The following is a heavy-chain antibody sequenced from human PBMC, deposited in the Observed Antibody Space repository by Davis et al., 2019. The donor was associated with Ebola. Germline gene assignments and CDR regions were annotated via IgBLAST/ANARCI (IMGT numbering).Heavy chain of an antibody. D-gene: IGHD4-17*01. V-gene: IGHV3-30-3*01. CDR2: TSYDGSKK. CDR3: ARHVNGDFWYFDL. Sequence: GESLKISCAASGFTFSTYNMDWVRQAPGKGLEWVAVTSYDGSKKYYADSVKGRYTISRDNSKNTLYLQMNSLRAEDTAVYYCARHVNGDFWYFDLWGRGTRVTVSS. CDR1: GFTFSTYN. J-gene: IGHJ2*01.